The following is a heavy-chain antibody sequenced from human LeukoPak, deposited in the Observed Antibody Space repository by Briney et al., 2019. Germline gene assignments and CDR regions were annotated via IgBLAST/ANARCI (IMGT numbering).Heavy chain of an antibody. V-gene: IGHV3-23*01. J-gene: IGHJ4*02. CDR2: ISGSGGST. D-gene: IGHD2-21*01. CDR1: GFTFSSYA. Sequence: TGGSLRLSCAAPGFTFSSYAMSWVRQAPGKGLEWVSAISGSGGSTYYADSVKGRFTISRDNSKNTLYLQMNSLRAEDTAVYYCAKPLIGGYSDDSTDFDYWGQGTLVTVSS. CDR3: AKPLIGGYSDDSTDFDY.